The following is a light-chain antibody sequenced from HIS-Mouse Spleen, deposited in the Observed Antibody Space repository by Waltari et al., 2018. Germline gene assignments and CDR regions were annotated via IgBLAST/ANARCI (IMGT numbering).Light chain of an antibody. CDR2: EDS. V-gene: IGLV3-10*01. CDR3: YSTDSSGNHRV. J-gene: IGLJ2*01. Sequence: SYELTQSPSVSVSPGQTARITCSGDALPKKYAYCYQQKSGQAPVLVIYEDSKRPSGIPERFSGSSSGTMATLTISGAQVEDEADYYCYSTDSSGNHRVFGGGTKLTVL. CDR1: ALPKKY.